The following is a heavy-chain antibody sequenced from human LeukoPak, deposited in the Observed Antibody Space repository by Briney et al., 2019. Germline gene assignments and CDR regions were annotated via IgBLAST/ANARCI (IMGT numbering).Heavy chain of an antibody. Sequence: GGSLRLSCAASGFTFSSYGMHWVRQAPGKGLGWVAVISYDGSNKYYADSVKGRFTISRDNSKNTLYLQMNSLRAEDTAVYYCASQQDYGDYSMNAFDIWGQGTMVTVSS. J-gene: IGHJ3*02. V-gene: IGHV3-30*03. CDR1: GFTFSSYG. D-gene: IGHD4-17*01. CDR2: ISYDGSNK. CDR3: ASQQDYGDYSMNAFDI.